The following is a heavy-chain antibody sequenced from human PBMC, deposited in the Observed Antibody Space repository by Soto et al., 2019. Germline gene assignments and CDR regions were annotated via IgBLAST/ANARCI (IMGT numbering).Heavy chain of an antibody. CDR3: AKLPNCGGDCYFDY. Sequence: QVQLVESGGGVVQPGGSLRLSWATSGFAFSSYGMHWVRQAPGKGLEWVAVVRFDAINKYYADSVKGRFTISRDNSKSMVYLQMNSLRPDDTAVYYCAKLPNCGGDCYFDYWGQGTLVTVSS. J-gene: IGHJ4*02. CDR2: VRFDAINK. V-gene: IGHV3-30*02. D-gene: IGHD2-21*02. CDR1: GFAFSSYG.